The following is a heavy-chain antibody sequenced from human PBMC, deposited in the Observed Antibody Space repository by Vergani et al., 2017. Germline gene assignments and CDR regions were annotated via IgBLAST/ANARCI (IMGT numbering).Heavy chain of an antibody. D-gene: IGHD2-15*01. Sequence: QVQLEESGPGLVKPSETLSLTCTVSGGSFNTYYWSWLRQSPGKGLEWIGYVFRYGNVNYNPSFNFRAAIDTSNNQLSLRLSSVTAADTAVYYCARDFGGEWYFDLWGRGTFVTVSS. CDR1: GGSFNTYY. CDR3: ARDFGGEWYFDL. J-gene: IGHJ2*01. CDR2: VFRYGNV. V-gene: IGHV4-59*01.